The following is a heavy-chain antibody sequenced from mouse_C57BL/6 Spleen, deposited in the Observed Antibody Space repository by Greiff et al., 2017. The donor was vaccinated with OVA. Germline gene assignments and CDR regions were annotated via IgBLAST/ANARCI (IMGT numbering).Heavy chain of an antibody. J-gene: IGHJ1*03. CDR2: ISYSGST. CDR3: ASGYYDWYFDV. Sequence: DVMLVESGPGMVKPSQSLSLTCTVTGYSITSGYDWHWIRHFPGNKLEWMGYISYSGSTNYNPSLKSRISITHDTSKNHFFLKLNSVTTEDTATDCCASGYYDWYFDVWGTGTTVTVSS. CDR1: GYSITSGYD. D-gene: IGHD2-3*01. V-gene: IGHV3-1*01.